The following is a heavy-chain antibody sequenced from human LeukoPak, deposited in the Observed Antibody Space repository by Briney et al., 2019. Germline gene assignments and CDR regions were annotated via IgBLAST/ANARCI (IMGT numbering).Heavy chain of an antibody. CDR1: GFTFSGYP. Sequence: GKSLRLSCAASGFTFSGYPIHWVRQAPGKGLEWVAVISYDGSNKYYADSVKGRFTISRDNSKNTLYLQMNSLRAEDTAVYYCARGYPDNSSSWYEDLDYWGQGTLVTVSS. CDR3: ARGYPDNSSSWYEDLDY. CDR2: ISYDGSNK. J-gene: IGHJ4*02. V-gene: IGHV3-30-3*01. D-gene: IGHD6-13*01.